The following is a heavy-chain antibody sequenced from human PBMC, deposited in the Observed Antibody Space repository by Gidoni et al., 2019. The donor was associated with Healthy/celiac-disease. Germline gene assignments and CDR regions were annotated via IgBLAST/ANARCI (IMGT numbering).Heavy chain of an antibody. J-gene: IGHJ3*02. Sequence: VQLVESGGRVVTPGVSVRLSCAASRFTGSSYSMNWVRQAPGKALEWVSSISSSRSYIYYADSVKGRFTISRDNAKNSLYLQMNSLRAEDTAVYYCARDNGSYRADAFDIWGQGTMVTVSS. CDR1: RFTGSSYS. CDR2: ISSSRSYI. V-gene: IGHV3-21*01. CDR3: ARDNGSYRADAFDI. D-gene: IGHD1-26*01.